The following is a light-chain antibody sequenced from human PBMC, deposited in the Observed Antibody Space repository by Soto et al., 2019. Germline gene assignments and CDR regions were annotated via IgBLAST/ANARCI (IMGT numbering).Light chain of an antibody. CDR1: SSNIGSNT. V-gene: IGLV1-44*01. J-gene: IGLJ1*01. CDR3: AAWDDSLNGYV. CDR2: SNN. Sequence: QSVLTQPPSASWTPGQRVTISCSGSSSNIGSNTVNWYKQLPGTAPKLLIYSNNQLPSGVPDRFSGSKSGTSASLAISGLQSEDEADYYCAAWDDSLNGYVFGTGTKVTVL.